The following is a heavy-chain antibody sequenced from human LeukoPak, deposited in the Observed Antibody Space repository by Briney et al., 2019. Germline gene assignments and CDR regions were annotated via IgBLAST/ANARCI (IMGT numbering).Heavy chain of an antibody. J-gene: IGHJ4*02. CDR1: GFTFSNYW. CDR2: IKQDGSEK. D-gene: IGHD1-1*01. CDR3: ARDTNYYFDY. Sequence: PGGSLRLSCAASGFTFSNYWMTWVRQAPGKGLEWVANIKQDGSEKYYVDSVEGRFTISRDNAKSSLYLQMNSLRADDTAVYYCARDTNYYFDYWGQGTLVTVSS. V-gene: IGHV3-7*01.